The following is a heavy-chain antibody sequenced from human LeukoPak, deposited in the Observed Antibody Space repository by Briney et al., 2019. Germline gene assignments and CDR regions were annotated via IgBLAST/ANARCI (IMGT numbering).Heavy chain of an antibody. V-gene: IGHV3-23*01. CDR1: GFTFSSYA. D-gene: IGHD6-13*01. CDR2: ISGSGGST. J-gene: IGHJ4*02. CDR3: AKESVSSGWYSTPGY. Sequence: RGSLRLSCAASGFTFSSYAMNWVRQAPGKGLEWVSVISGSGGSTYSADSVKGRFTISRDNSKNTLYLQMNSLRAEDTAVYYCAKESVSSGWYSTPGYWGQGTLVTVSS.